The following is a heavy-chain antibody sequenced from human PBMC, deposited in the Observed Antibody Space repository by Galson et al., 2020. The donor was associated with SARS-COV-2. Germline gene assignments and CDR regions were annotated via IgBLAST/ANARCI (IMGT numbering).Heavy chain of an antibody. CDR3: ARDGNVARETPQGMLVYYYYGMDV. CDR2: IIPIFGTA. Sequence: SVKVSCKASGGTFSSYAISWVRQAPGQGLEWMGGIIPIFGTANYAQKFQGRVTITADESTSTAYMELSSLRSEDTAVYYCARDGNVARETPQGMLVYYYYGMDVWGQGTTVTVSS. D-gene: IGHD1-1*01. V-gene: IGHV1-69*13. J-gene: IGHJ6*02. CDR1: GGTFSSYA.